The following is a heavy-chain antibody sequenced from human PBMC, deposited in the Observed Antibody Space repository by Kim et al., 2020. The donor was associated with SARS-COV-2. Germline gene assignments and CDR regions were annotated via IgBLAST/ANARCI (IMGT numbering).Heavy chain of an antibody. CDR1: GFTFSTYW. J-gene: IGHJ4*02. D-gene: IGHD5-12*01. CDR2: VKSDGSDS. Sequence: GGSLRHSCAVSGFTFSTYWMHWVRQAPGKGLVWVSRVKSDGSDSDYADSVKGRFSISRDNAKSTLYLQMNSLRAEDTAVYYCTRGYDGRSGFDYWGQGTL. V-gene: IGHV3-74*01. CDR3: TRGYDGRSGFDY.